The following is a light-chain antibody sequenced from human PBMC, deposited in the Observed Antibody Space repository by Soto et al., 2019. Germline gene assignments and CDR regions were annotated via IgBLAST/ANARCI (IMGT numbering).Light chain of an antibody. V-gene: IGKV3-20*01. CDR1: QSLDSTY. CDR3: QRSGSAPPYI. J-gene: IGKJ2*01. CDR2: GAS. Sequence: EVVLTQSPGTLSLSPGERATLSCRASQSLDSTYLAWYQQKPGQSPRLVIYGASRRATGIPDRFSGSGSGTDFTLTIGRMEPEDFAVYYCQRSGSAPPYIFGEGTRLDIK.